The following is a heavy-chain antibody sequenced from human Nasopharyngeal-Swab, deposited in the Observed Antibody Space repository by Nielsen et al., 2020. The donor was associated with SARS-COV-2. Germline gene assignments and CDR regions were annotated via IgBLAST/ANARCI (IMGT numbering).Heavy chain of an antibody. CDR3: ARIGFPGWDY. J-gene: IGHJ4*02. V-gene: IGHV3-7*01. CDR2: IKQDGSEK. D-gene: IGHD2-15*01. Sequence: GESLKISCAASGFTFSSYWMSWVRQAPGKGLEWVANIKQDGSEKYYVDSMKGRFTISRDNAKNSLYLQMNSLRAEDTAVYYCARIGFPGWDYWGQGTLVTVSS. CDR1: GFTFSSYW.